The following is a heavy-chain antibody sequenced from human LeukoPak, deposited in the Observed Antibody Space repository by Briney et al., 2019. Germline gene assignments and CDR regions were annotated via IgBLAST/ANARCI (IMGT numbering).Heavy chain of an antibody. V-gene: IGHV3-30*18. Sequence: PGGSLRLSCAASGFTFSSYGMHWVRQAPGKGLEWVAVISYDGSNKYYADSVKGRFTISRDNSKNTLYLQMNSLRAEDTAVYYCAKDLTTGGGNFDYWGQGTLVTVSS. J-gene: IGHJ4*02. D-gene: IGHD4-17*01. CDR2: ISYDGSNK. CDR3: AKDLTTGGGNFDY. CDR1: GFTFSSYG.